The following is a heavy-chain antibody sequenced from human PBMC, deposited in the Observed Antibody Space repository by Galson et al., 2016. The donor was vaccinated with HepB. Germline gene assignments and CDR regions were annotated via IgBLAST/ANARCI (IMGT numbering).Heavy chain of an antibody. CDR1: GYDFARYW. CDR2: IYPGDFDI. D-gene: IGHD1-14*01. CDR3: ARRGLPDKHDSFDL. J-gene: IGHJ3*01. Sequence: QSGAEVKKPGQSLTISCKSYGYDFARYWIAWVRQMPGRGLEWMAIIYPGDFDIKYSPSFQGQVTISADKSNGTAYLHWSSLKASDTAMYYCARRGLPDKHDSFDLWGQGTRVTVSS. V-gene: IGHV5-51*01.